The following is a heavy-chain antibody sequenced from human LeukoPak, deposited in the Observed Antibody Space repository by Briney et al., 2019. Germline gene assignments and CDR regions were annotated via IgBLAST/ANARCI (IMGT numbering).Heavy chain of an antibody. J-gene: IGHJ4*02. CDR2: ISGSGGST. CDR3: AKDSGEGEIWFGELDY. D-gene: IGHD3-10*01. V-gene: IGHV3-23*01. CDR1: GFTFSSYA. Sequence: GGSLRLSRAASGFTFSSYAMSWVRQAPGKGLEWVSAISGSGGSTYYADSVKVRFTISRDNSKNTLYLQMNSLRAEDTAVYYCAKDSGEGEIWFGELDYWGQGTLVTVSS.